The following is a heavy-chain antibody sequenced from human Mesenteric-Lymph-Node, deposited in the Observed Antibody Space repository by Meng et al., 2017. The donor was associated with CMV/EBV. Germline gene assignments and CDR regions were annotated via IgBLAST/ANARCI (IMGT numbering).Heavy chain of an antibody. V-gene: IGHV1-2*02. J-gene: IGHJ4*02. D-gene: IGHD5-18*01. CDR2: INPNSGGT. CDR3: AKWLWTLYYFDY. Sequence: ASVKVSCKASGYTFIGYYMHWVRQAPGQGLEWMGWINPNSGGTNYAQKFQGRVTMTRDTSISTAYMELSRLRSDDTAVYYCAKWLWTLYYFDYWGQGTLVTVS. CDR1: GYTFIGYY.